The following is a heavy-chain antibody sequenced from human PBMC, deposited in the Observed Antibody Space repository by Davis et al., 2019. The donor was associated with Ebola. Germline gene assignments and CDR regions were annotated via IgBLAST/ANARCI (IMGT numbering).Heavy chain of an antibody. CDR1: GYTFTSYA. J-gene: IGHJ5*02. CDR3: ARGAGGLTDNWLDP. D-gene: IGHD4/OR15-4a*01. V-gene: IGHV1-3*01. CDR2: INAGNGNT. Sequence: ASVKVSCKASGYTFTSYAMHWVRQALGQRLEWMGWINAGNGNTKYSQKFQGRVTITRDTSASTAYMELSSLRSDDTAVYFCARGAGGLTDNWLDPWGQGTLVTVSS.